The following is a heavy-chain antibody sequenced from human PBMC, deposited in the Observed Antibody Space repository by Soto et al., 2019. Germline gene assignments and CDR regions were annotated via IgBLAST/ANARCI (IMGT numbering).Heavy chain of an antibody. D-gene: IGHD4-17*01. J-gene: IGHJ6*02. CDR1: GFSLTTGKMG. Sequence: SGPTLVNPTATLTLTCTVSGFSLTTGKMGVSWIRQPPGTALEWLAHIFSDNERSYSTSLQGRLTISKDTSGSQVVLSMTNVDPVDTVTYYCARMNVDSYQFYYAMDVWGQGTTVTVSS. CDR3: ARMNVDSYQFYYAMDV. CDR2: IFSDNER. V-gene: IGHV2-26*01.